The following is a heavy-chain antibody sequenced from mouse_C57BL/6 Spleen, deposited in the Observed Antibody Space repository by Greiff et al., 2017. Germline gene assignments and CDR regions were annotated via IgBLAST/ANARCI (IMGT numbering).Heavy chain of an antibody. V-gene: IGHV1-76*01. Sequence: VQLQQSGAELVRPGASVKLSCKASGYTFTDYYINWVKQRPGQGLEWIARIYPGSGNTYYNEKFKGKATLTAEKSSSTAYMQLSSLTSEDSAVYFCARWGYYYGSSNWYFDVWGTGTTVTVSS. CDR1: GYTFTDYY. J-gene: IGHJ1*03. CDR2: IYPGSGNT. D-gene: IGHD1-1*01. CDR3: ARWGYYYGSSNWYFDV.